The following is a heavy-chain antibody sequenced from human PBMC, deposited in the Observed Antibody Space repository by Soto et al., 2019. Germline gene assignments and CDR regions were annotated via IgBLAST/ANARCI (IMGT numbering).Heavy chain of an antibody. J-gene: IGHJ4*02. CDR3: ASGWPYDYIWGSYRVIEDY. D-gene: IGHD3-16*02. CDR1: GGSISSSSYY. Sequence: SETLSLTCTVSGGSISSSSYYWGWIRQPPGKGLEWIGSIYYSGSTYYNPSLKSRVTISVDTSKNQFSLKLSSVTAADTAVYYCASGWPYDYIWGSYRVIEDYWGQGTLVTVSS. V-gene: IGHV4-39*01. CDR2: IYYSGST.